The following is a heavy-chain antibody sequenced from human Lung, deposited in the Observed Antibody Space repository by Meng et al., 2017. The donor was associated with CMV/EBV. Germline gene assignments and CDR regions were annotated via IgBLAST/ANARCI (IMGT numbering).Heavy chain of an antibody. D-gene: IGHD6-19*01. CDR2: IYYSGST. Sequence: SETLSLXCTVSGGSISSVSYYWGWNRQPPGKGLEWIGSIYYSGSTYYNPSLKSRVTISVDTYKNQFSLKLSSVTAADTAVYYCARTSSSGLTPFDPWGQGTLVTVSS. V-gene: IGHV4-39*01. CDR3: ARTSSSGLTPFDP. J-gene: IGHJ5*02. CDR1: GGSISSVSYY.